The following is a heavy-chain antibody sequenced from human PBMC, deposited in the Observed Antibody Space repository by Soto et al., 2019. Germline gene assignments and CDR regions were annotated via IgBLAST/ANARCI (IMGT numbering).Heavy chain of an antibody. J-gene: IGHJ4*02. D-gene: IGHD1-26*01. CDR1: GGSISSSSYY. CDR2: IYYSGST. CDR3: ARYIVGATKSFDY. V-gene: IGHV4-39*01. Sequence: QLQLQESGPGLVKPSETLSLTCTVSGGSISSSSYYRGWIRQPPGKGLEWIGSIYYSGSTYYNPSLKSRVTISVDTSKNQFSLKLSSVTAADTAVYYCARYIVGATKSFDYWGQGTLVTVSS.